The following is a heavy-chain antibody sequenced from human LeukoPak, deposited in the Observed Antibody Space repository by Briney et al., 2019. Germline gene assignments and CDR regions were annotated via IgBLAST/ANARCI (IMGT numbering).Heavy chain of an antibody. CDR1: GDSVSSNSAA. V-gene: IGHV6-1*01. D-gene: IGHD6-6*01. Sequence: SQTLSLTCAISGDSVSSNSAAWNWIRQSPSRGLEWLGRTYYRSKWYNDYAVSVKSRITINPDTSKNQFSLQLNSVPPEYTAVYYCARDKARPWYFDLWGVAPWSLSPQ. J-gene: IGHJ2*01. CDR3: ARDKARPWYFDL. CDR2: TYYRSKWYN.